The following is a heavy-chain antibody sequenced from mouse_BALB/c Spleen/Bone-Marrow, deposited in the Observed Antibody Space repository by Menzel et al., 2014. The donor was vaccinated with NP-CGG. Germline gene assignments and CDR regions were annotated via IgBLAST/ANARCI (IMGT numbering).Heavy chain of an antibody. J-gene: IGHJ2*01. D-gene: IGHD1-2*01. CDR2: INPSTGYT. V-gene: IGHV1-4*01. Sequence: QVQLKESGAELARPGASVKMSCKASGYTFTSYTMHWVKERPGQGLEWIGYINPSTGYTNYNQKFKDKATLTADKSSSTAYMRLSSLTSEDSAVYYCARSSFLRSYFDYWGQGTTLTVSS. CDR1: GYTFTSYT. CDR3: ARSSFLRSYFDY.